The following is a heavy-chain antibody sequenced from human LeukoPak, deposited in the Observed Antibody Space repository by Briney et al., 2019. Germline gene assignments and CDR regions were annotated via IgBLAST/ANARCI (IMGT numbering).Heavy chain of an antibody. Sequence: SETLSLTCTVSGGSISSSSYYWGWIRQPPGKGLEWIGSIYHSGSTYYNPSLKSRVTIAVETSKNQFSLKLSSVTAADKAVYYCARGSYYDSSGYYYDYWGQGTLVTVSS. J-gene: IGHJ4*02. D-gene: IGHD3-22*01. V-gene: IGHV4-39*07. CDR2: IYHSGST. CDR3: ARGSYYDSSGYYYDY. CDR1: GGSISSSSYY.